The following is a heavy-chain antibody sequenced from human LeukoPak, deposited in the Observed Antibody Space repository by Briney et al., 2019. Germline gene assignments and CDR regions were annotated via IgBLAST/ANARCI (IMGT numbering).Heavy chain of an antibody. Sequence: GGSLRLSCAASGFTFSSYGMHWVRQAPGKGLEWVAVIWYDGSNKYYADSVKGRFTISRDNSKNTLYLQMNSLRAEDTAVYYCARDATYYDFWSGYYDVNWFDPWGQGTLVTVSS. J-gene: IGHJ5*02. CDR2: IWYDGSNK. CDR3: ARDATYYDFWSGYYDVNWFDP. V-gene: IGHV3-33*01. D-gene: IGHD3-3*01. CDR1: GFTFSSYG.